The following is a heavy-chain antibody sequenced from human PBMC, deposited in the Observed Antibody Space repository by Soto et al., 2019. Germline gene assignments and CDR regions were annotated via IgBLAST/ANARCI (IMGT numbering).Heavy chain of an antibody. Sequence: EVQLVESGGGLVQPGRSLRLSCAASGFTFDDYAMHWVRQAPGKGLEWVSGISWNSGSIGYADSVKGRFTISRDNAKNSLYLQMNSLRAEDTALYYFAKVFRRGGWPGYEFDPWGQGTLVTGSS. J-gene: IGHJ5*02. D-gene: IGHD6-19*01. CDR3: AKVFRRGGWPGYEFDP. CDR1: GFTFDDYA. CDR2: ISWNSGSI. V-gene: IGHV3-9*01.